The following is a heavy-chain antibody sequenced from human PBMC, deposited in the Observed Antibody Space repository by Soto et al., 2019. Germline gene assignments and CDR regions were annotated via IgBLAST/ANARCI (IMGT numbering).Heavy chain of an antibody. CDR2: ISAYSGDT. V-gene: IGHV1-18*01. Sequence: ASVKVSCKASGYTFTSYAMHWVRQAPGQRLQWMGWISAYSGDTKYAQRFQDRLTVTTDPSTTTAYMELRSLRSDDTAVYYCARDGRAFSIFGETMDVWGQGTTVTVSS. J-gene: IGHJ6*02. D-gene: IGHD3-3*01. CDR1: GYTFTSYA. CDR3: ARDGRAFSIFGETMDV.